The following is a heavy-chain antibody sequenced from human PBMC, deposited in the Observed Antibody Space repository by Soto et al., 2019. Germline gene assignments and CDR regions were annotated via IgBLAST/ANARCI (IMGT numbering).Heavy chain of an antibody. J-gene: IGHJ4*02. CDR1: VFSFCKYS. CDR3: AKNPGYYYDSTGYHFDY. V-gene: IGHV3-23*01. D-gene: IGHD3-22*01. Sequence: GGGLRLSRAASVFSFCKYSMSLGRPAPGKGLEWVSAISYGGGTTYYADSVKGRFTISRDNSKNTLYLQMNSLRAEDTAVYYCAKNPGYYYDSTGYHFDYWGQGTLVTVSS. CDR2: ISYGGGTT.